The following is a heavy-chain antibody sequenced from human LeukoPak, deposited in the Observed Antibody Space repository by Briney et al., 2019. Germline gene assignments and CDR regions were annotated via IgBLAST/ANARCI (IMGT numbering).Heavy chain of an antibody. CDR3: ARGLPLQH. J-gene: IGHJ1*01. CDR1: GSSISSGYY. V-gene: IGHV4-38-2*02. D-gene: IGHD2-15*01. CDR2: LYYSGT. Sequence: SETLSLTCTVSGSSISSGYYWSWIRQPPGKGLEWIGDLYYSGTYYNPSLKSRVSILEDRSKNQFSLKLSSVTAADTAMYYCARGLPLQHWGRGTLVIVSS.